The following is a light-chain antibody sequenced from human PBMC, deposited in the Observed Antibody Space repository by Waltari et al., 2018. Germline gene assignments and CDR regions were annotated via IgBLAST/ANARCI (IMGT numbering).Light chain of an antibody. CDR1: TGAVTSDHY. J-gene: IGLJ3*02. CDR2: TTS. CDR3: LLHYGGAWM. V-gene: IGLV7-43*01. Sequence: QTVVTQEPSLTVSPGGTVTLTCASSTGAVTSDHYPNWFLQKPGQSPRTLIYTTSNKPSWTPARFSGSLLGGKAALTLSGVQPEDEAEYYCLLHYGGAWMFGGGTKLTVL.